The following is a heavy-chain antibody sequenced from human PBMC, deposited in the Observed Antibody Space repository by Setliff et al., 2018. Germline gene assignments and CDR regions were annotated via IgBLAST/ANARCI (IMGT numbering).Heavy chain of an antibody. CDR1: GDSIYNHF. CDR3: ARRDSTGYYGYSFDF. CDR2: IYSTGST. V-gene: IGHV4-59*08. D-gene: IGHD3-22*01. J-gene: IGHJ4*02. Sequence: NPSETLSLTCTVSGDSIYNHFWSWVRQPPGKGLEWIGYIYSTGSTNYNPSLKSRVTISVDTSKNQFSLKLTSVSAADTAVYYCARRDSTGYYGYSFDFWGQGTLVTV.